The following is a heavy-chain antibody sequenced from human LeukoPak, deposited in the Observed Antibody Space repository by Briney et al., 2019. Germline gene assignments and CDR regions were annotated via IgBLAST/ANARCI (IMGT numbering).Heavy chain of an antibody. CDR3: AHSDVSYDSSGYQESHYYFDY. Sequence: SGPTLVKPTQTLTLTCTFSGFSLSTRGVGVGWICQPPGKALEWLSLIYWDDDKRYSPSLKSRLTITNDTSKNHVVLTMTNMDPVDTATYYCAHSDVSYDSSGYQESHYYFDYWGQGTLVTVSS. D-gene: IGHD3-22*01. CDR1: GFSLSTRGVG. V-gene: IGHV2-5*02. CDR2: IYWDDDK. J-gene: IGHJ4*02.